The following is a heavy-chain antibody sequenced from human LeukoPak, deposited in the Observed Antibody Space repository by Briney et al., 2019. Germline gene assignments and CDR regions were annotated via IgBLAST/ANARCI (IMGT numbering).Heavy chain of an antibody. D-gene: IGHD3-9*01. CDR3: ARALMYYDILTGRDAFDI. CDR1: GFTVSSNY. V-gene: IGHV3-53*01. CDR2: IYSGGST. Sequence: GGSLRLSCAASGFTVSSNYMSWVRQAPGKGLEWVSVIYSGGSTYYADSVKGRFTISRDNSKNTLYLQMNSLRAEDTAMYYCARALMYYDILTGRDAFDIWGQGTMATVSS. J-gene: IGHJ3*02.